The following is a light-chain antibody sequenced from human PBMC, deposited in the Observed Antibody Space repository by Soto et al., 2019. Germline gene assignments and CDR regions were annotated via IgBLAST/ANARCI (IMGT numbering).Light chain of an antibody. V-gene: IGKV3-15*01. CDR3: QQYNNWPKT. CDR2: GAS. J-gene: IGKJ1*01. Sequence: EIVITQSPASLSVHPRVRATLSCRASQSISDTLAWYQQKPGQAPRLLIYGASRRATGFPARFSGSGSGTEFTLTISSLQSEDFAVYYCQQYNNWPKTFGQGTKVDIK. CDR1: QSISDT.